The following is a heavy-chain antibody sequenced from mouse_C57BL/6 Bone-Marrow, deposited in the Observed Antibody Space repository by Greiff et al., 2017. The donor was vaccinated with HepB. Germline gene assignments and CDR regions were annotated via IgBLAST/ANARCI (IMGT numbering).Heavy chain of an antibody. V-gene: IGHV1-4*01. CDR2: INPSSGYT. CDR1: GYTFTSYT. D-gene: IGHD1-1*01. Sequence: VQLQQSGAELARPGASVKMSCKASGYTFTSYTMHWVKQRPGPGLEWIGYINPSSGYTKYNQKFKDKATLTADKSSSTAYMQLSSLTSEDSAVYYCASGSSYYGSRYWYFDVWGTGTMVTVSS. J-gene: IGHJ1*03. CDR3: ASGSSYYGSRYWYFDV.